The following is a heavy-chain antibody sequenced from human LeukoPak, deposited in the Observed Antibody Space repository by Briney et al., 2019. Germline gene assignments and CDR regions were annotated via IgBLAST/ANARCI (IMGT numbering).Heavy chain of an antibody. J-gene: IGHJ5*02. D-gene: IGHD2-2*01. CDR2: INPNSGGT. CDR1: GGTFSSYS. V-gene: IGHV1-2*06. Sequence: GASVTVSCKASGGTFSSYSISWVRQAPGQGLEWMGRINPNSGGTNSAQNFQGRVTMTRHTSISTAYMELSRLSADDTAVYYCARSTLLDPNWFDPWGQGTLVTVSS. CDR3: ARSTLLDPNWFDP.